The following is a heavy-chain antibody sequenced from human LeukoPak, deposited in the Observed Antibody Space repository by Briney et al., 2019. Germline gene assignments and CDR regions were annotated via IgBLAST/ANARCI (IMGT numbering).Heavy chain of an antibody. Sequence: ASVKVSCKASGYTFTSYDINWVRQATGQGLEWMGWMNPNSGNTSYAQNFQGRVTMTRNTSISTAYMELSSLRSEDTAVYYCARPAARGHWFDPWGQGTLVTVSS. D-gene: IGHD6-6*01. CDR2: MNPNSGNT. CDR1: GYTFTSYD. CDR3: ARPAARGHWFDP. J-gene: IGHJ5*02. V-gene: IGHV1-8*01.